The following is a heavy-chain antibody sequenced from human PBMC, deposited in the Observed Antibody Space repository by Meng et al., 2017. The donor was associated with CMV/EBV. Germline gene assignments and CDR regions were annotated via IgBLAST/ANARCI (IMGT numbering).Heavy chain of an antibody. Sequence: SVKVSCKASGGTFSSYAISWVRQAPGQGLGWMGGIIPIFGTANYAQKCQGRVTITTDESTSTAYMELSSLRSEDTAVYYCAREQIQPQYYYYYGMDVWGQGTTVTVSS. V-gene: IGHV1-69*05. D-gene: IGHD5-18*01. CDR2: IIPIFGTA. CDR1: GGTFSSYA. J-gene: IGHJ6*02. CDR3: AREQIQPQYYYYYGMDV.